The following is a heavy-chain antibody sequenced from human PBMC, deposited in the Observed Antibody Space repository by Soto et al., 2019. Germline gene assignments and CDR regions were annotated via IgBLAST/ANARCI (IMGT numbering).Heavy chain of an antibody. J-gene: IGHJ4*02. CDR3: TKGQLRD. CDR2: MNPKNGNT. D-gene: IGHD1-1*01. CDR1: GYTFTSYE. Sequence: QEQLVQSGAEVKKPGASVKVSCKASGYTFTSYEINWVRQATGQGLEWMGWMNPKNGNTGYAQKFQGRVTTTRDTSISTAYMELSSLRSDDMAVYYCTKGQLRDWGQGTLVTVSP. V-gene: IGHV1-8*01.